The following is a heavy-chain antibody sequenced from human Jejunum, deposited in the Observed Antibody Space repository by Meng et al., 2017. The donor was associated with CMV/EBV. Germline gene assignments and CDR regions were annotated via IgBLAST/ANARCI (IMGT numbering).Heavy chain of an antibody. CDR3: VREHSGYDDF. J-gene: IGHJ4*02. D-gene: IGHD5-12*01. V-gene: IGHV1-8*01. CDR2: MNPNSGNT. Sequence: SCKASGYSFTSYDITWVRQASGQGLEWLGWMNPNSGNTGYAQKFQGRVTMISNTSINTAYMQLSSLTSEDTAIYYCVREHSGYDDFWGQGTLVTVSS. CDR1: GYSFTSYD.